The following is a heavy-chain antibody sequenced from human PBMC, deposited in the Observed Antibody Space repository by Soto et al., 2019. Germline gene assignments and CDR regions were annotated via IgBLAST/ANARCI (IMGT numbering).Heavy chain of an antibody. CDR1: GGSISSYY. Sequence: SETLSLTCTVSGGSISSYYWSWIRQPPGKGLEWIGYIYYSGSTNYNPSLKSRVTISVDTSKNQFSLKLSSVTAADTAVYYCARYVFSDAFDIWGQGTMVTVS. D-gene: IGHD3-16*01. V-gene: IGHV4-59*08. CDR2: IYYSGST. CDR3: ARYVFSDAFDI. J-gene: IGHJ3*02.